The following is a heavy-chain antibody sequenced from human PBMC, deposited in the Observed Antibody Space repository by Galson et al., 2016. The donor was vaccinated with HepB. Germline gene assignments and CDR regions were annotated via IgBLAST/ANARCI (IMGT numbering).Heavy chain of an antibody. D-gene: IGHD2-2*01. V-gene: IGHV3-7*03. J-gene: IGHJ6*02. Sequence: SLRLSCAVSGFTFNSYWMSWVRQAPGKGLEWVASINQDGSEKYYVDFVKGRFTISRDKAKNSLYLQMNSLRAEDTAVYYCAREQVPPAWESYYYSYYYGLDVWGQGTTVTVSS. CDR1: GFTFNSYW. CDR3: AREQVPPAWESYYYSYYYGLDV. CDR2: INQDGSEK.